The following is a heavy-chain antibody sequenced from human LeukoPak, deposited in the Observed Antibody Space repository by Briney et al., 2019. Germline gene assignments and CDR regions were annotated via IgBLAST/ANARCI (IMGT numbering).Heavy chain of an antibody. CDR1: GFTFSSYA. CDR3: ARDGRHSSSWPKQKYSYYMDV. CDR2: ISYDGSTK. D-gene: IGHD6-13*01. V-gene: IGHV3-30*04. Sequence: GRSLRLSCAASGFTFSSYAIHWVRQAPGKGLEWVAVISYDGSTKYNADSVKGRFTISRDNAKISLFLQMNSLRAEDTAMYYCARDGRHSSSWPKQKYSYYMDVWGKGTTVTVSS. J-gene: IGHJ6*03.